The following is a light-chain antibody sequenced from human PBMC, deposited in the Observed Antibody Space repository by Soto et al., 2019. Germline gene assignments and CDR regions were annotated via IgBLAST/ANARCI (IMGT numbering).Light chain of an antibody. CDR1: QSVSSY. V-gene: IGKV3-11*01. Sequence: EIVLTQSPDTLSLSPGERATLSCRASQSVSSYLAWYQQKTGQAPRLLIYDASNRATGIPARFSGSGSGTDFTRTISSLEPEDFAVYYCQQRSNWPLTFGGGTKVEIK. J-gene: IGKJ4*01. CDR2: DAS. CDR3: QQRSNWPLT.